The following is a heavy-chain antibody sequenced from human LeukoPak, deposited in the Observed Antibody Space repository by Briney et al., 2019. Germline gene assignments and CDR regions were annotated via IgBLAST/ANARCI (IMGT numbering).Heavy chain of an antibody. J-gene: IGHJ5*02. CDR2: IYHSGST. CDR3: ARDLSIVVVVAANHWFDP. Sequence: SETLSLTCTVSGYSISSGYYWGWIRQPPGKGLEWIGSIYHSGSTYYNPSLKSRVTISVDTSKNQFSLKLSSVTAADTAVYYCARDLSIVVVVAANHWFDPWGQGTLVTVSS. D-gene: IGHD2-15*01. V-gene: IGHV4-38-2*02. CDR1: GYSISSGYY.